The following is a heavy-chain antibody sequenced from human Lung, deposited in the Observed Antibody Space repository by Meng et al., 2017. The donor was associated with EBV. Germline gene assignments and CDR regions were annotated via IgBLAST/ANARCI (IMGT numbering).Heavy chain of an antibody. J-gene: IGHJ4*02. CDR1: GGSISNGYS. CDR3: ARAKWGHSYGSEALYFDH. CDR2: MYYSGST. Sequence: QGQLQESGPGLVKPSQTLSLTCTVSGGSISNGYSWSWVRQHPGKGLEWIGYMYYSGSTYYNPSLKSRVIISVDRSNNQFSLELNSVSAADTAVYYCARAKWGHSYGSEALYFDHWGPGTLVTVSS. V-gene: IGHV4-30-4*08. D-gene: IGHD5-18*01.